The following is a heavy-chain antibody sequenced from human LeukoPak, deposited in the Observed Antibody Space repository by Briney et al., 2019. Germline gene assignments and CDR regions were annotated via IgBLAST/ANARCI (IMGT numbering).Heavy chain of an antibody. Sequence: GRSLRLSCAASGFIFNNYGMHWVRQAPGKGLEWVAVISYDGSNKNYADSVKGRFTISRDSSKNTVYLQMNSLRVEDTAVYYCAKDWAPYCGGDCYFNYWGQGTLVAVSS. V-gene: IGHV3-30*18. CDR3: AKDWAPYCGGDCYFNY. D-gene: IGHD2-21*02. CDR2: ISYDGSNK. J-gene: IGHJ4*02. CDR1: GFIFNNYG.